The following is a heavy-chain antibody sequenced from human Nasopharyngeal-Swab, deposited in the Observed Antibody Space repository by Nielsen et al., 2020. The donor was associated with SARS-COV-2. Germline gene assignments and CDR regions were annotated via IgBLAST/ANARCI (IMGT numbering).Heavy chain of an antibody. CDR2: IKQDGSEK. D-gene: IGHD1-1*01. CDR1: GFTFSSYW. V-gene: IGHV3-7*01. CDR3: ARDGIAYLTTGTTGPSVGFDP. Sequence: GESLKISCAASGFTFSSYWMSWVRQAPGKGLEWVANIKQDGSEKYYVDSVKGRFTISRDNAKNSLYLQMNSLRAEDTAVYYCARDGIAYLTTGTTGPSVGFDPWGQGTLVTVSS. J-gene: IGHJ5*02.